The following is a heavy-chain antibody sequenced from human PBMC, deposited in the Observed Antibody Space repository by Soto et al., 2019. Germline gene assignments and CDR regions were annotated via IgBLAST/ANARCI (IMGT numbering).Heavy chain of an antibody. CDR1: GFTFSSYA. D-gene: IGHD2-21*01. CDR2: ISGSGGST. CDR3: VKDKSLGGEASTYYFDF. V-gene: IGHV3-23*01. J-gene: IGHJ4*02. Sequence: GGSLRLSCAASGFTFSSYAMSWVRQAPGKGLEWVSAISGSGGSTYYADSVKGRFTISRDNAKSSLYLDMNSLRPEDTAVYYCVKDKSLGGEASTYYFDFWGQGTLVTVSS.